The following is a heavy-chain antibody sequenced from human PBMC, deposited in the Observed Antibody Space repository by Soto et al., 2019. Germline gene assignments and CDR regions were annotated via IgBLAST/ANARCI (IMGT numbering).Heavy chain of an antibody. Sequence: LSLTCTVSGVSVSTGGYFWTWIRQHPGKGLEWIGNIYYSGMTYYNPSLRGRVSISLDPSESQFSLKLNSVTAADTAVYYCARDSSGPGYSYGKFDYWGQGALVTVS. D-gene: IGHD5-18*01. CDR2: IYYSGMT. V-gene: IGHV4-31*03. CDR3: ARDSSGPGYSYGKFDY. J-gene: IGHJ4*02. CDR1: GVSVSTGGYF.